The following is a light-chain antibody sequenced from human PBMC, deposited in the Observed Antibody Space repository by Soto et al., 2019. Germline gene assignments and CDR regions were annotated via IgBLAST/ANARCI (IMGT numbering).Light chain of an antibody. V-gene: IGKV1D-13*01. J-gene: IGKJ4*01. CDR2: EAS. CDR3: QQYDNLSLT. CDR1: QGISSY. Sequence: IQLTQSPSFLSASVGDRVTITCRASQGISSYLAWYQQKPGQAPRLVIYEASKRATGIPARFSGSGSGTDFTLTISSLQPEDIATYYCQQYDNLSLTFGGGTKVEIK.